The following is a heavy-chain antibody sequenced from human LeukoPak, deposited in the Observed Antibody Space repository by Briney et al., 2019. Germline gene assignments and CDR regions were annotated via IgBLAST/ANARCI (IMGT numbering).Heavy chain of an antibody. D-gene: IGHD1-1*01. J-gene: IGHJ4*02. Sequence: PSETLSLTCTVSGGSISGYYWSWIRQPPGKGLEWIGYIYDNGNTNYNPSLKSRVTISVDTSKNQFSLKLSSVTAADTAVYYCATGETGSTLGGYWGQGTLVTVSS. CDR2: IYDNGNT. V-gene: IGHV4-59*03. CDR3: ATGETGSTLGGY. CDR1: GGSISGYY.